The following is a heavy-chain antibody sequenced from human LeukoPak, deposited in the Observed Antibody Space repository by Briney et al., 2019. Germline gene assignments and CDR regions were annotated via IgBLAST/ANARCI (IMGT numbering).Heavy chain of an antibody. Sequence: GGSLRLSCAASGFTFSSYAMSWGRQAPGRGVEWVSAISGSGGSTYYADSVKGRFTISRDNAKNTLYLQMNSLRAEDTAAYYCATSNIVVVPAAIEDYWGQGTLVTVSS. CDR3: ATSNIVVVPAAIEDY. J-gene: IGHJ4*02. CDR1: GFTFSSYA. CDR2: ISGSGGST. D-gene: IGHD2-2*01. V-gene: IGHV3-23*01.